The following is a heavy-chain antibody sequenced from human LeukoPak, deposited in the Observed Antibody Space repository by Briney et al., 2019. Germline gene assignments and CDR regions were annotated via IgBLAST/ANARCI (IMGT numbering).Heavy chain of an antibody. V-gene: IGHV3-23*01. D-gene: IGHD6-19*01. CDR2: ISGSGTSP. CDR1: GFIFNNFA. J-gene: IGHJ4*02. CDR3: AKSLRYSSGCHHFDY. Sequence: GGSLRLSCAASGFIFNNFAMSWVRQAPGKGLEWVSGISGSGTSPYYADPVKGRFTISRDNSKNTVYLQMNSLRVEDTAVYYCAKSLRYSSGCHHFDYWGQGTLVTVSS.